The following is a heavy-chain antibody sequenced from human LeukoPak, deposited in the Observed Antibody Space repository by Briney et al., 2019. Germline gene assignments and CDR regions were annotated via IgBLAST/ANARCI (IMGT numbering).Heavy chain of an antibody. D-gene: IGHD1-26*01. CDR2: IYPSDSDT. J-gene: IGHJ4*02. CDR3: ARPLQGIVGATGFDY. Sequence: GESLKISCQGSEYSFATYWIAWLRQMPGKGLEWMGIIYPSDSDTRYSPSFQGQVTISADKSIKTAYQQWSSLKASDTAMYYCARPLQGIVGATGFDYWGQGTLVTVSS. CDR1: EYSFATYW. V-gene: IGHV5-51*01.